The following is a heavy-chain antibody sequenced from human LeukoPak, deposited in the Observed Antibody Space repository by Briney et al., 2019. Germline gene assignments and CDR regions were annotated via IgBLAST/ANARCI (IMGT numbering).Heavy chain of an antibody. CDR3: ARGVPLYSSSWYASLMDV. Sequence: RRASVKVSCKASGYTFTSYGISWVRQAPGQGLEWMGWISAYNGNTNYAQKLQGRVTMTTDTSTSTAYMELRSLRSDDTAVYYCARGVPLYSSSWYASLMDVWGKGTTVTVSS. J-gene: IGHJ6*03. CDR2: ISAYNGNT. D-gene: IGHD6-13*01. CDR1: GYTFTSYG. V-gene: IGHV1-18*01.